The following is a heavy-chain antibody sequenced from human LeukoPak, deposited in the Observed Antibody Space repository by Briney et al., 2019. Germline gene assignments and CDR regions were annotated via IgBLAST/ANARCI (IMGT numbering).Heavy chain of an antibody. CDR1: GGSISSYY. Sequence: SETLSLTCTVSGGSISSYYWSWIRQPPGRGLEWIGYIYYTGSTDYNPSLKSRVAISVDTSKNQFSLKLSSVTAADTAVYYCARGSKAAPGTFDYWGQGTLVTVSS. J-gene: IGHJ4*02. V-gene: IGHV4-59*01. CDR3: ARGSKAAPGTFDY. D-gene: IGHD6-13*01. CDR2: IYYTGST.